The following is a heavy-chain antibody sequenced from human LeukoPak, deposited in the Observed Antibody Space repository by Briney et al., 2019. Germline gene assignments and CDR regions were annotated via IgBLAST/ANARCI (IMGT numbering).Heavy chain of an antibody. J-gene: IGHJ3*02. CDR1: GFSFSSYA. D-gene: IGHD3-16*01. CDR2: ISYEGRDK. CDR3: AKEGGIDPGAFDT. Sequence: PGGSLRLSCAASGFSFSSYAMHWVRQAPGEGLEWVAFISYEGRDKFYAGSVKGRFTISRDNSKNTLYLEMNSLRTEDTAVYYCAKEGGIDPGAFDTWGQGTMVTVSS. V-gene: IGHV3-30*04.